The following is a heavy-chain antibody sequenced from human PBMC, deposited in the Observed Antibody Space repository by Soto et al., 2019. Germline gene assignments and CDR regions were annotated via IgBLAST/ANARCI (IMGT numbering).Heavy chain of an antibody. CDR1: GGSISSYY. CDR3: ARDPGLPGLFDY. Sequence: SSETLSLTCTVSGGSISSYYRSWIRQPAGKGLEWIGRIYTSGSTNYSPSLKSRVTMSVDTSKNQFSLKLSSVTAADTAVYYCARDPGLPGLFDYWGQGTLVTVSS. CDR2: IYTSGST. V-gene: IGHV4-4*07. J-gene: IGHJ4*02.